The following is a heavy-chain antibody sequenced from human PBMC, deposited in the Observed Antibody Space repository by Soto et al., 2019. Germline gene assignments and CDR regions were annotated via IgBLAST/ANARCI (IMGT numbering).Heavy chain of an antibody. CDR2: ISSSSSFI. CDR3: ARDLFDS. CDR1: GFSFSNYR. J-gene: IGHJ4*02. V-gene: IGHV3-21*01. Sequence: EVQMVEAGGGLVKPGGSLRLSCEVSGFSFSNYRMKWVRQAPGKGLEWVSSISSSSSFIYYAESVKGRFTISRENAKNSLYLQMNSLIVEDTAVYYCARDLFDSWGQGTLVTVSS.